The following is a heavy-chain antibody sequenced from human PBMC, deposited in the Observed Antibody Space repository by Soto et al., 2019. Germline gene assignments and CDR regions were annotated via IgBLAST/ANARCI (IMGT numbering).Heavy chain of an antibody. CDR1: GFTFRSFT. CDR3: TRDASRDSSARGWFDP. Sequence: GGPLRLSCAASGFTFRSFTINGGRQAPGKGLEWVSTISSNSAYIYYTDALRGRFTISRDNAKNSLHLQMNSLRAEDTAVYYCTRDASRDSSARGWFDPWGPGTLVTVSS. CDR2: ISSNSAYI. J-gene: IGHJ5*02. V-gene: IGHV3-21*01. D-gene: IGHD6-13*01.